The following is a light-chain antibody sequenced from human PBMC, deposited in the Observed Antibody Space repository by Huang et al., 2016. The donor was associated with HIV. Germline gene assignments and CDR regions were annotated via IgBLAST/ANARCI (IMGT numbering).Light chain of an antibody. Sequence: DIVMTQSPDSLAVSLGERATINCKSSQTVLYSSNNKNYLAWYQQKPGQPPKLLIYGPSTRESGVPDRFSGSGSGTDFTLTLSSLQAADVAVYYCHQYYRSPWTFGQGTKVEIK. J-gene: IGKJ1*01. CDR1: QTVLYSSNNKNY. V-gene: IGKV4-1*01. CDR2: GPS. CDR3: HQYYRSPWT.